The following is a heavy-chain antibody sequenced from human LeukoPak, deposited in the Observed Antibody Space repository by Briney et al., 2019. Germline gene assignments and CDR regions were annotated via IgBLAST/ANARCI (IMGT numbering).Heavy chain of an antibody. J-gene: IGHJ4*02. CDR1: GGSISSSSYY. V-gene: IGHV4-39*01. Sequence: SETLSLTCTVSGGSISSSSYYWGWTRQPPGKWLEWIGNIYYSGSTYYNPPLKSRVTISVDTSKNQFSLKLTYVTAADTALYYCSSNEWSGYYFDYWGQGTLVTVSS. CDR2: IYYSGST. CDR3: SSNEWSGYYFDY. D-gene: IGHD3-3*01.